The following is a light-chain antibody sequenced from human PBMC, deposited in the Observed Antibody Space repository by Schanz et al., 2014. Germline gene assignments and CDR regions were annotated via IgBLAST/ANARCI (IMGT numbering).Light chain of an antibody. CDR2: AAS. CDR1: QSVTSTY. CDR3: QQLSSYPRT. J-gene: IGKJ1*01. Sequence: EIVLTQSPGTLSLSPGERATLSCRASQSVTSTYLAWYQQKPGQAPRLLIYAASTRAAGIPARFGGSGSGKEFTLTISSLQSEDFAVYYCQQLSSYPRTFGQGTKVDIK. V-gene: IGKV3D-20*02.